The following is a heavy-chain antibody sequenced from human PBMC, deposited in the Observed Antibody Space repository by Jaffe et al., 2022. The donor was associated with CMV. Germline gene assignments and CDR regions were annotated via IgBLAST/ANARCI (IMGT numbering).Heavy chain of an antibody. D-gene: IGHD2-2*03. CDR2: INHSGST. V-gene: IGHV4-34*01. CDR1: GGSFSGYY. CDR3: ARVGFQYFDY. J-gene: IGHJ4*02. Sequence: QVQLQQWGAGLLKPSETLSLTCAVYGGSFSGYYWSWIRQPPGKGLEWIGEINHSGSTNYNPSLKSRVTISVDTSKNQFSLKLSSVTAADTAVYYCARVGFQYFDYWGQGTLVTVSS.